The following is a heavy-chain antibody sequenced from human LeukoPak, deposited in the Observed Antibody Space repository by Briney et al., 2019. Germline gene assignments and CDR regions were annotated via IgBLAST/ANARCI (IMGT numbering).Heavy chain of an antibody. CDR1: GFTFSSYA. V-gene: IGHV3-23*01. CDR2: ISGSGGST. CDR3: AKYDIVVVPAAMVDY. Sequence: GGSLRLSCAASGFTFSSYAMSWVRQAPGKGLVRVSAISGSGGSTYYADSVKGRFTISRDNSKNTLYLQMNSLRAEDTAVYYCAKYDIVVVPAAMVDYWGQGTLVTVSS. D-gene: IGHD2-2*01. J-gene: IGHJ4*02.